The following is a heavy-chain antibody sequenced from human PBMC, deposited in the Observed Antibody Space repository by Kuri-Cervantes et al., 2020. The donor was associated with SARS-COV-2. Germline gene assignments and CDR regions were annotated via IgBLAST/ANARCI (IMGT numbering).Heavy chain of an antibody. Sequence: GGSLRLSCAASGFTFSSDAMSWVRQAPGKGLEWVSVISGSGGRTFYADSVKGRFTISRDNSKNTLYLQMNSLRAEDTAVYYCAKDLFSGTSCYDYWGQGTLVTVSS. D-gene: IGHD2-2*01. J-gene: IGHJ4*02. CDR2: ISGSGGRT. V-gene: IGHV3-23*01. CDR1: GFTFSSDA. CDR3: AKDLFSGTSCYDY.